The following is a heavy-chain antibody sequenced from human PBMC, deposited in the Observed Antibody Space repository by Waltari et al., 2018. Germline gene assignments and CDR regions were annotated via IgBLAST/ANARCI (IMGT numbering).Heavy chain of an antibody. CDR1: GFTFSSYG. CDR3: ARDGARGYSSSWYGFDY. D-gene: IGHD6-13*01. J-gene: IGHJ4*02. CDR2: IWYDGSNK. Sequence: QVQLVESGGGVVQPGRSLRLSCAASGFTFSSYGMHWVRQAPGKGLEWVAVIWYDGSNKYYADSVKGRFTISRDNSKNTLYLQMNSLRAEDTAVYYCARDGARGYSSSWYGFDYWGQGTLVTVSS. V-gene: IGHV3-33*01.